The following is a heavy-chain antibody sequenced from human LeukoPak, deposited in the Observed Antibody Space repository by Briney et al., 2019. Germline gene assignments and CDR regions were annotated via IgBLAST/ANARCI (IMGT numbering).Heavy chain of an antibody. D-gene: IGHD3-10*01. Sequence: GGSLRLSCAASGFTFSNAWMSWVRQAPGKGLEWVGRIKSKTDGGTTDYAAPVKGRFTISRDDSKNTLYLQMNSLKTEDTAVYYCTTSLVYGSGSYPAGYYFDYWGQGTLVTVSS. CDR2: IKSKTDGGTT. CDR3: TTSLVYGSGSYPAGYYFDY. V-gene: IGHV3-15*01. J-gene: IGHJ4*02. CDR1: GFTFSNAW.